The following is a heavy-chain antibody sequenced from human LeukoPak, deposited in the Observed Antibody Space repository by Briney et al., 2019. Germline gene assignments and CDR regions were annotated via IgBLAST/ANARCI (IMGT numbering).Heavy chain of an antibody. CDR3: ARGTAMVKTHPFDY. D-gene: IGHD5-18*01. CDR2: IYYSGST. V-gene: IGHV4-28*01. CDR1: GYSISSSNW. J-gene: IGHJ4*02. Sequence: PSETLSLTCAVSGYSISSSNWWGWIRQPPGKGLEWIGYIYYSGSTNYNPSLKSRVTISVDTSKNQFSLKLSSVTAADTAVYYCARGTAMVKTHPFDYWGQGTLVTVSS.